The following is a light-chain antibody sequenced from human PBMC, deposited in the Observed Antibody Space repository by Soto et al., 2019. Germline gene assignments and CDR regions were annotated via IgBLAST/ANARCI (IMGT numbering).Light chain of an antibody. CDR2: GAS. J-gene: IGKJ2*01. CDR3: QQYHNWPPQYT. Sequence: EIVMTQSPASLSVSPGDGATLSCRASQSVASNVAWYQQKPGQGPRLLIHGASTRGVGVPARFSGSGSGTDFTLTISSLQSEDFAVYYCQQYHNWPPQYTFGQGTKLQIK. CDR1: QSVASN. V-gene: IGKV3-15*01.